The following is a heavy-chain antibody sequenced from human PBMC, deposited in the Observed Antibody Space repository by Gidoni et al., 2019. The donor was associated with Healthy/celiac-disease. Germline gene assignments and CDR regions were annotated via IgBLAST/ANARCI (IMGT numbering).Heavy chain of an antibody. V-gene: IGHV4-34*01. CDR1: GGSFSGYD. CDR2: IKLSGST. J-gene: IGHJ4*02. CDR3: ARVFKLGVLVRDGVYYFDY. D-gene: IGHD6-13*01. Sequence: QVQLQQWGAGLLKPSATLSLTCAVYGGSFSGYDWRWSRQPPGKGLEGIGEIKLSGSTNYHPSLKSRVTISVDTSKNQFSLKLSSVTAADTAVYYCARVFKLGVLVRDGVYYFDYWGQGTLVTVSS.